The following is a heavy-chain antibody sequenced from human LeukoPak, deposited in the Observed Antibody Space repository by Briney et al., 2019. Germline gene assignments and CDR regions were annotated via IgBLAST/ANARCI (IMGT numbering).Heavy chain of an antibody. CDR3: ARDKYSSGWSRPPDDY. D-gene: IGHD6-19*01. V-gene: IGHV3-7*01. J-gene: IGHJ4*02. Sequence: PGGSLRLSCAASGFTLGHYWMSFVRQAPGKGLEWVANTKQNGRVQNYVDSVKGRFTISRDNAKNSLYLQMNSLRAEDTAVYYCARDKYSSGWSRPPDDYWGQGTLVTVSS. CDR2: TKQNGRVQ. CDR1: GFTLGHYW.